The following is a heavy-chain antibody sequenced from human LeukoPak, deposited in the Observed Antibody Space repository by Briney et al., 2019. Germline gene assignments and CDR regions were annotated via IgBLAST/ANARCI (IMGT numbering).Heavy chain of an antibody. CDR2: IYYSGST. CDR1: GGSISSSSYY. CDR3: ARYNRYCGGDCYSFDY. Sequence: SETLSLTXTVSGGSISSSSYYWGGIRQPPGKGLEWIVSIYYSGSTYYNPSLKSRVTISVDTSKNQFSLKLSSVTAADTAVYYCARYNRYCGGDCYSFDYWGQGTLVTVSS. D-gene: IGHD2-21*01. V-gene: IGHV4-39*01. J-gene: IGHJ4*02.